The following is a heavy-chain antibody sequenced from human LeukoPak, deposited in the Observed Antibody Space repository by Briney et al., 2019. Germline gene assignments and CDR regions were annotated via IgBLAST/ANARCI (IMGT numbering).Heavy chain of an antibody. CDR2: ISAYNGNT. V-gene: IGHV1-18*01. CDR1: GYTFTSYG. Sequence: ASVKVSCKASGYTFTSYGISWVRQAPGQGLEWMGWISAYNGNTNYAQKLQGRVTMTTDTSTSTAYMELRSLRSDDTAVYYCARDAITIFRVVTPFDPWGQGTLVTVSS. CDR3: ARDAITIFRVVTPFDP. D-gene: IGHD3-3*01. J-gene: IGHJ5*02.